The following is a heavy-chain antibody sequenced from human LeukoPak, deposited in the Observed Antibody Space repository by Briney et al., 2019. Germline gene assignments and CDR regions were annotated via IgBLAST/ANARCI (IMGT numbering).Heavy chain of an antibody. D-gene: IGHD4-17*01. J-gene: IGHJ4*02. CDR1: GYTFTSYA. Sequence: GASVKVSCKAPGYTFTSYAMHWVRQAPGQRLEWMGWINAGNGNTKYSQKFQGRVTITRDTSASTAYMELSSLRSEDTAVYYCARGRGDYGLFDYWGQGTLVTVSS. V-gene: IGHV1-3*01. CDR2: INAGNGNT. CDR3: ARGRGDYGLFDY.